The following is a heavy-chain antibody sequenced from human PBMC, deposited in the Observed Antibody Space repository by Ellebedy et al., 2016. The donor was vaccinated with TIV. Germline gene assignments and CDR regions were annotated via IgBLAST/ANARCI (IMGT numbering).Heavy chain of an antibody. CDR2: ISSSSSYI. Sequence: PGGSLRLSCAASGFTFSSYSMNWVRQAPGKGLEWVSSISSSSSYIYYADSVKGRFTISRDNAKNSLYLQMNSLRAEDTAVYYCARAIYCSSTSCAHGGYWGQGTLVTVSS. V-gene: IGHV3-21*01. CDR1: GFTFSSYS. J-gene: IGHJ4*02. D-gene: IGHD2-2*01. CDR3: ARAIYCSSTSCAHGGY.